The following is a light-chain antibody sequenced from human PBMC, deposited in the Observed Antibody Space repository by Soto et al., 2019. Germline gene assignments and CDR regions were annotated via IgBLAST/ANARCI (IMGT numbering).Light chain of an antibody. CDR3: SSYAGSNNQV. CDR2: EVS. CDR1: SSDVGGYNY. J-gene: IGLJ1*01. Sequence: QSALTQPPSASGSPGQSVTISCTGTSSDVGGYNYVSWYQQHPGRAPKLMIYEVSKRTSGVPDRFSGSKSGNTASLTVSGRQTEDEDDYYCSSYAGSNNQVFGTGTKLTVL. V-gene: IGLV2-8*01.